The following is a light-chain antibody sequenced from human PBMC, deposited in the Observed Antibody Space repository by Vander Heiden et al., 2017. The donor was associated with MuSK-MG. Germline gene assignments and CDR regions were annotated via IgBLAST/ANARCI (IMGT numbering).Light chain of an antibody. CDR1: QSVLYSSNNKNY. V-gene: IGKV4-1*01. J-gene: IGKJ1*01. CDR3: QQYYSTPPT. CDR2: WAS. Sequence: DLVMTQSPDSLAVFLGERATINCKSSQSVLYSSNNKNYLAWYQQKPGQPPKLLIYWASTRESGVPDRFSGSGSGTDFTLTISSLQAEDVAVYYCQQYYSTPPTFGQGTKVEIK.